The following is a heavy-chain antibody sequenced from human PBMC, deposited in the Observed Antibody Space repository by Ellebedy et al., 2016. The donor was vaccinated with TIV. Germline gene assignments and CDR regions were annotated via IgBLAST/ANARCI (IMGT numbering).Heavy chain of an antibody. Sequence: MPGGSLRLSCTVSGGSISTYYWSWIRQPPGKGLEWIGYIYYSGSTKYNPSLKSRVTMSVDTSKNQFSLKLSSVTAADTAVYYCARGYSSGWYNWFDPWGQGTLVTVSS. J-gene: IGHJ5*02. D-gene: IGHD6-19*01. CDR3: ARGYSSGWYNWFDP. V-gene: IGHV4-59*01. CDR1: GGSISTYY. CDR2: IYYSGST.